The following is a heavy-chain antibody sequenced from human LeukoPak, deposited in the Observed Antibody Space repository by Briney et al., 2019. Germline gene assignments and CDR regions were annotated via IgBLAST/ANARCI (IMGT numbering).Heavy chain of an antibody. CDR2: FDPKDGET. CDR1: GYTLTELS. D-gene: IGHD3-9*01. Sequence: ASVKVSCKVSGYTLTELSMHWVRQAPGKGLEWMGGFDPKDGETIYAQKFQGRVTMTEDTSTDTAYMELSSLRSEDTAVYYCATEYDILTGYYSRPEYFQHWGQGTLVTVSS. V-gene: IGHV1-24*01. J-gene: IGHJ1*01. CDR3: ATEYDILTGYYSRPEYFQH.